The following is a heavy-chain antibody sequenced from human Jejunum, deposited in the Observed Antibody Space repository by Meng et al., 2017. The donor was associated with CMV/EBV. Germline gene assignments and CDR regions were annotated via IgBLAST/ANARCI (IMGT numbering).Heavy chain of an antibody. J-gene: IGHJ4*02. CDR3: ARDRNWIFDY. V-gene: IGHV3-74*03. CDR2: ISHDGTIT. Sequence: SCAASGFTFSGDVMHWVRQAPGKGLVWVARISHDGTITTYVDSVKGRFTISRDNARNTLYLQMNSLRAEDTAVYYCARDRNWIFDYWGRGTLVTVSS. D-gene: IGHD1-1*01. CDR1: GFTFSGDV.